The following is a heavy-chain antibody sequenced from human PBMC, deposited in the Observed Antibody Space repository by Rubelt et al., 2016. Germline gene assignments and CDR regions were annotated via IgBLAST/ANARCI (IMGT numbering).Heavy chain of an antibody. Sequence: QVQLPQWGAGLLKPSETLSLTCAVSGGSFSGYYWSWIRQPPGKGLEWIGEINHSGSTNYNPSLNSRVTMSVDTSKSQFSLKLSSVTAADTAVHYCAGGHGTAIDYWDLGTLVTVSS. J-gene: IGHJ4*02. V-gene: IGHV4-34*01. CDR1: GGSFSGYY. CDR3: AGGHGTAIDY. D-gene: IGHD1-1*01. CDR2: INHSGST.